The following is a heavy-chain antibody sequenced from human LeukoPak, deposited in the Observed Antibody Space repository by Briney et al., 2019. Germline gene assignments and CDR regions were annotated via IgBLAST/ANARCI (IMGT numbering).Heavy chain of an antibody. Sequence: PGGSLRLSCAASGFTFDDYAMHWVRQAPGKGLEWVSGISWNSGSIGYADSVKGRFTISRDNAKNSLYLQMNSLRADDTALYHCAKQLWDGDYWGQGTPVTVSS. V-gene: IGHV3-9*01. D-gene: IGHD3-16*01. CDR2: ISWNSGSI. J-gene: IGHJ4*02. CDR1: GFTFDDYA. CDR3: AKQLWDGDY.